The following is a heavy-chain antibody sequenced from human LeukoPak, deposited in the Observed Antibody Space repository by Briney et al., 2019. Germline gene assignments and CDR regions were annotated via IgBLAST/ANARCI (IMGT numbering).Heavy chain of an antibody. CDR1: GGSISSYY. V-gene: IGHV4-59*12. CDR3: ARTGPYYYYYIDV. J-gene: IGHJ6*03. Sequence: SETLSLTCTVSGGSISSYYWSWIRQPPGRGLEWIGCIYYSGRSNYSPSLKSRVTISVDTSKNQFSLKLSSVTAADTAVYYCARTGPYYYYYIDVWGKGTTVTVSS. D-gene: IGHD1-14*01. CDR2: IYYSGRS.